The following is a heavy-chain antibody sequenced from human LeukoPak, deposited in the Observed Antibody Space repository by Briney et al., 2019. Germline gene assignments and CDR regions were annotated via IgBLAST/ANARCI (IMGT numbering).Heavy chain of an antibody. CDR3: AELGITMIGGV. CDR2: IYYSGST. Sequence: SETLPLTCTVSGGSISSSRDYWAWLRQPPGKGLEWIANIYYSGSTYYSPSLKSRVTISVDTSKNQFSLKLSSVTAADTAVYYCAELGITMIGGVWGKGTTVTISS. J-gene: IGHJ6*04. V-gene: IGHV4-39*01. CDR1: GGSISSSRDY. D-gene: IGHD3-10*02.